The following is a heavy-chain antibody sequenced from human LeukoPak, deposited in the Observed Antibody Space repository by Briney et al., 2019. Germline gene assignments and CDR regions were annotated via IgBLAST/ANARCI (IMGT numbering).Heavy chain of an antibody. CDR2: INTNSGNP. Sequence: ASVKVSCKASGYTFTIHAVNWVRQAPGQGLEWMGWINTNSGNPTYAQDFTGRFVFSLDTSVSTAYLQISGLKAEDTAVYYCAREGERSGFDDAFDIWGQGTMVPVFS. V-gene: IGHV7-4-1*02. D-gene: IGHD3-3*01. CDR3: AREGERSGFDDAFDI. CDR1: GYTFTIHA. J-gene: IGHJ3*02.